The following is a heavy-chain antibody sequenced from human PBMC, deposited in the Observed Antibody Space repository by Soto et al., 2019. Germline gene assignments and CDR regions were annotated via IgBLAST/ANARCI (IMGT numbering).Heavy chain of an antibody. CDR2: IYTSGST. D-gene: IGHD4-17*01. Sequence: SETLSLTCTVSGGSISSYYWSWIRQPAGKGLEWIGRIYTSGSTNYNPSLKSRVTMSVDTSKNQFPLKLSSVTAADTAVYYCARWGDYGGNSKYYFDYWGQGTLVTVSS. CDR1: GGSISSYY. J-gene: IGHJ4*02. V-gene: IGHV4-4*07. CDR3: ARWGDYGGNSKYYFDY.